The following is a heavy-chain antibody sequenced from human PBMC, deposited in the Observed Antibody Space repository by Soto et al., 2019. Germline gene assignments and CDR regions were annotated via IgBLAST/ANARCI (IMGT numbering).Heavy chain of an antibody. CDR3: ARDFGYSYGQPDYYYGMDV. D-gene: IGHD5-18*01. Sequence: QVQLQESGPGLVKPSETLSLTCTVSGGSISSYYWSWIRQPPGKGLEWIGYIYYSGSTNYNPSLKSRVTISVDTSKNLFSLKLSSVTAADTAVYYCARDFGYSYGQPDYYYGMDVWGQGTTVTVSS. V-gene: IGHV4-59*01. CDR2: IYYSGST. CDR1: GGSISSYY. J-gene: IGHJ6*02.